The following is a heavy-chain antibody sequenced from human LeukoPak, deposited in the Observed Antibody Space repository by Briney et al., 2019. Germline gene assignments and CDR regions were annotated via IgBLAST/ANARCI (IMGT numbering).Heavy chain of an antibody. Sequence: SETLSLTCTVSDGSTTGTRYYWGRFRQTPGRGPEWIGNINYRGAVYYNPSLRSRATISLDTSKNQFPLRLTSVTAADTAVYFCARVTKYDNSRNNYYMDVWGKGTTVTVSS. CDR3: ARVTKYDNSRNNYYMDV. D-gene: IGHD4-17*01. V-gene: IGHV4-39*06. CDR1: DGSTTGTRYY. CDR2: INYRGAV. J-gene: IGHJ6*03.